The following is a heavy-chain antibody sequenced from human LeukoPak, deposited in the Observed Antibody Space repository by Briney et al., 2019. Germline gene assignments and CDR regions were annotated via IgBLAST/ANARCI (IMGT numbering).Heavy chain of an antibody. D-gene: IGHD6-6*01. CDR2: IYHSGST. CDR3: AKHQATAARRGTFDY. J-gene: IGHJ4*02. Sequence: SETLSLTCTVSDGSLSSTIYYWGWLRQPPGKGLEWIGSIYHSGSTYYNPSLKSRVTISVDSSKNDFSLKLSSVTAADTAVYYCAKHQATAARRGTFDYWGQGTLVTVSS. CDR1: DGSLSSTIYY. V-gene: IGHV4-39*01.